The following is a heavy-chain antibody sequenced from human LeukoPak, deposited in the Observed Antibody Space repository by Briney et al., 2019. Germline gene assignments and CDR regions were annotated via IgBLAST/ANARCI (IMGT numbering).Heavy chain of an antibody. CDR3: AKWGDFDVLTGYYVPDF. J-gene: IGHJ4*02. V-gene: IGHV3-23*01. Sequence: GGSLRLSCAASGFTFSNYAMSWVRQAPGKGREWVSAITGSGGNTYYADSVKGRFTISRDNSKNTLYLQMNSLRAEDTAVYYCAKWGDFDVLTGYYVPDFWGQGTLVTVSS. CDR2: ITGSGGNT. CDR1: GFTFSNYA. D-gene: IGHD3-9*01.